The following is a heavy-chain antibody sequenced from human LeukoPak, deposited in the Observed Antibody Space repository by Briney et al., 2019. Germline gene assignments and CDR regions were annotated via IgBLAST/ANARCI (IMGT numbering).Heavy chain of an antibody. CDR3: ARDISSGYYYSH. J-gene: IGHJ4*02. CDR1: GYTFSSYY. V-gene: IGHV1-46*01. D-gene: IGHD3-22*01. Sequence: GASVKVSCKASGYTFSSYYMHWVRQGPGQGLEWMGIINPSGGSTRYAQKFQGRVIMTRDTSTSTVYMEVSSLRSEDTAVYYCARDISSGYYYSHWGQGTLVIVSS. CDR2: INPSGGST.